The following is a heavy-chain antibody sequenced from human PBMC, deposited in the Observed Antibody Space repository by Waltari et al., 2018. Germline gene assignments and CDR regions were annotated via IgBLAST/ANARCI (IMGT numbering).Heavy chain of an antibody. CDR3: ARDRWEYLPDRLGYFDF. CDR2: IIPMNNIV. V-gene: IGHV1-69*08. CDR1: GGPFRDYT. J-gene: IGHJ2*01. Sequence: QVQLVQSGAEVMQPGSPVKVSCKLSGGPFRDYTTSWVRQAPGQGLEWMGRIIPMNNIVNNAQRLQGRVTLTADKSTTTAYMELRSLRSEDTAVYYCARDRWEYLPDRLGYFDFWGRGTLVTVSS. D-gene: IGHD3-9*01.